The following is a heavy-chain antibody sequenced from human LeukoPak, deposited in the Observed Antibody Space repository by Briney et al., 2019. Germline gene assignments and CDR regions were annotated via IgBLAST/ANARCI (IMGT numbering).Heavy chain of an antibody. D-gene: IGHD3-10*01. V-gene: IGHV1-18*01. J-gene: IGHJ4*02. CDR1: GYTFTSYG. CDR2: ISAYNGNT. Sequence: ASVNVSCKASGYTFTSYGISWVRQAPGQGLEWMGWISAYNGNTNYAQKLQGRVTMTTDTSTSTAYMELRSLRSDDTAVYYCARATYGSGSYYLDYWGQGTLVTVSS. CDR3: ARATYGSGSYYLDY.